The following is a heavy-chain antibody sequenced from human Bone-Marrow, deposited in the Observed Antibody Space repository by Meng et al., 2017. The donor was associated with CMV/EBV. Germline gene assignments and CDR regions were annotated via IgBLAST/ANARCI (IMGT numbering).Heavy chain of an antibody. V-gene: IGHV3-74*01. D-gene: IGHD3-3*01. Sequence: GESLKISCAASGFTFSSYWMHWVRQAPGKGLVWVSRINSDGSSTSYADSVKGRFTISRDNAKNTLYLQMNTLRAEDTAVYYCARDRLSPYYDFWSGSYATIHGVDVWGQGTTVTVYS. J-gene: IGHJ6*01. CDR2: INSDGSST. CDR1: GFTFSSYW. CDR3: ARDRLSPYYDFWSGSYATIHGVDV.